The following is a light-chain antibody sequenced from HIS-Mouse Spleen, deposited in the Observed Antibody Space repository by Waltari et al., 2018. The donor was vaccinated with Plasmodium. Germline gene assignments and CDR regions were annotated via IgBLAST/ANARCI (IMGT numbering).Light chain of an antibody. CDR2: GKN. J-gene: IGLJ2*01. Sequence: SSELTQDPAVSVALGQTVRITCQGDSLRSYYASWYQQKPGQAPVLVIYGKNNRPSGIPDRFSGSSSGNTASCTITGAQAEDEADYYCNSRDSSGNHLGVVFGGGTKLTVL. CDR3: NSRDSSGNHLGVV. CDR1: SLRSYY. V-gene: IGLV3-19*01.